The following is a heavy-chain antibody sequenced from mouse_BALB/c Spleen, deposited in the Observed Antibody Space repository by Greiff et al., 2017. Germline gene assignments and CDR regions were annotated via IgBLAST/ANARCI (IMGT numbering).Heavy chain of an antibody. J-gene: IGHJ1*01. CDR1: GFAFSSYD. Sequence: DVMLVESGGGLVKPGGSLKLSCAASGFAFSSYDMSWVRQTPEKRLEWVAYISSGGGSTYYPDTVKGRFTISRDNAKNTLYLQMSSLKSEDTAMYYCARYGSSYWYFDVWGAGTTVTVSS. D-gene: IGHD1-1*01. CDR3: ARYGSSYWYFDV. V-gene: IGHV5-12-1*01. CDR2: ISSGGGST.